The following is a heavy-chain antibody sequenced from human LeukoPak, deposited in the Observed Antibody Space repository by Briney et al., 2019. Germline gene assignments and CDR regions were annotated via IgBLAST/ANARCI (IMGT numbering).Heavy chain of an antibody. D-gene: IGHD6-13*01. V-gene: IGHV4-39*07. Sequence: SETLSLTCTVSGGSISSSSYYWGWIRQPPGKGLEWIGSIYYSGSTNYNPSLKSRVTISVDTSKNQFSLKLSSVTAADTAVYYCAREGAAAGSDYWGQGTLVTVSS. CDR3: AREGAAAGSDY. CDR1: GGSISSSSYY. J-gene: IGHJ4*02. CDR2: IYYSGST.